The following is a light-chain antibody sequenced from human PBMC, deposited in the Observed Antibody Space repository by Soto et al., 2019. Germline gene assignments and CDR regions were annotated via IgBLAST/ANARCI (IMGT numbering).Light chain of an antibody. CDR2: AAS. V-gene: IGKV3-15*01. J-gene: IGKJ5*01. CDR1: QSVSNN. CDR3: QQRDSWPIT. Sequence: EVVMTQSPATLSVSPGERATLSCRAGQSVSNNVAWYQQKPGQAPRLLFHAASARAIGIPARFSGTGSGTEFTLTISSLQSEDFAVYYCQQRDSWPITFGQGTRLEIK.